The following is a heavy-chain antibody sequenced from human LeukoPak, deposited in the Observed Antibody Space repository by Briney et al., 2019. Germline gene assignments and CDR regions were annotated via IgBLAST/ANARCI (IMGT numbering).Heavy chain of an antibody. CDR1: GGTFSSYA. D-gene: IGHD5-18*01. Sequence: GSSVKVSCKASGGTFSSYAISWVRQAPGQGLEWMGRIIPIFGTANYAQKFQGRVTITTDESTSTAYMELSSLRSEDTAVHYCARGGYSYGAYYFDYWGQGTLVTVSS. CDR3: ARGGYSYGAYYFDY. J-gene: IGHJ4*02. CDR2: IIPIFGTA. V-gene: IGHV1-69*05.